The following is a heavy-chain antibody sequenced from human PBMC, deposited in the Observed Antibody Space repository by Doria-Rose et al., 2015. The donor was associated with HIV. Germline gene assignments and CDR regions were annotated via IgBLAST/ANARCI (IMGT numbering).Heavy chain of an antibody. V-gene: IGHV4-34*01. CDR2: ITHSGST. D-gene: IGHD1-1*01. J-gene: IGHJ6*02. Sequence: QVQLQQWGAGLVKPSETLSLTCAVFGGSFSGYYWSWIRQLPGKGLEWIGEITHSGSTNYKTSLKSRVTISLDTSKNVFSRKLSSVTAADTAVYYCARGLLRGGWNDVDYYYGMDVWGQGTTVTVSS. CDR1: GGSFSGYY. CDR3: ARGLLRGGWNDVDYYYGMDV.